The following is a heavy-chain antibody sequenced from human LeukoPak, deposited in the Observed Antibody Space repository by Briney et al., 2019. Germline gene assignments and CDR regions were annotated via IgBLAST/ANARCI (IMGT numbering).Heavy chain of an antibody. CDR3: ARVRVGYCTSTSCQYFEY. V-gene: IGHV3-30*04. Sequence: GGSLRLSCAASGFTFSTYPMHWVRQAPGKGPEWVAFVSYDGSNKYYADSVKGRFTVSRDNSKNTLFLQINSLRTEDTAVYYCARVRVGYCTSTSCQYFEYWGQGTLVSVSS. CDR1: GFTFSTYP. CDR2: VSYDGSNK. D-gene: IGHD2-2*01. J-gene: IGHJ4*02.